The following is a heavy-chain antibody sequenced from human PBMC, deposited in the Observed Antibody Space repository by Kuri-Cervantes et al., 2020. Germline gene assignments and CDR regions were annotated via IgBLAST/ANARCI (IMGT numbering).Heavy chain of an antibody. CDR2: IYHGGTT. V-gene: IGHV4-38-2*01. D-gene: IGHD2/OR15-2a*01. CDR1: GYSLSSGSY. J-gene: IGHJ5*02. Sequence: ESLKISCAVSGYSLSSGSYWGWIRQPPGKGLEWIGAIYHGGTTYYNPSLKSRVTISGDTSKNQFSLRLNSVAAADTAVYFCARQGGIGGNSQFDPWGQGTLVTVSS. CDR3: ARQGGIGGNSQFDP.